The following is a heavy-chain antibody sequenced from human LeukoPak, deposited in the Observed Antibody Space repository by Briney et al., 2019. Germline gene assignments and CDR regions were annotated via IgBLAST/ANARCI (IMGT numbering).Heavy chain of an antibody. V-gene: IGHV1-18*01. J-gene: IGHJ4*02. CDR3: ARDRRDFWSGPDFDY. CDR1: GYTFTSYG. D-gene: IGHD3-3*01. CDR2: ISAYNGNT. Sequence: ASVKVSCKASGYTFTSYGISWVRQAPGQGLEWMGWISAYNGNTNYAQKLQGRVTMTTDTSTSTAYMELRSLRSDDTAVYYCARDRRDFWSGPDFDYWGQGTLVTVSS.